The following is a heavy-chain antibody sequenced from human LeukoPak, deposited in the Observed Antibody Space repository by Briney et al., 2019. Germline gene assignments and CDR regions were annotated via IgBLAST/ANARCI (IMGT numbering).Heavy chain of an antibody. J-gene: IGHJ5*02. CDR1: GFTFSTYS. V-gene: IGHV3-48*02. CDR3: ARDPGYGGVP. Sequence: GGSLRLSCEASGFTFSTYSMDWVRQAPGKGLEWVSYISSSGTTIYYADSVKGRFTIPRDNAKNSLYLQMNSLRDEDTAVYYCARDPGYGGVPWGQGTLVTVSS. D-gene: IGHD4-23*01. CDR2: ISSSGTTI.